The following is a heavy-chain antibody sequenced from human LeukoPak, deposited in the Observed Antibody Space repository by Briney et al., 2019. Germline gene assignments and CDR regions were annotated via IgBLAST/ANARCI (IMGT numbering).Heavy chain of an antibody. CDR2: IYYSGST. V-gene: IGHV4-59*01. D-gene: IGHD1-26*01. J-gene: IGHJ4*02. CDR1: GGSISSYY. CDR3: ASGSYFYYFDY. Sequence: SETLSLTCTVSGGSISSYYWSWIRQPPGKGLEWIGYIYYSGSTNYNPSLKSRVTISVDTSKNQFSLKLSSVTAADTAVYYCASGSYFYYFDYWGQGALVTVSS.